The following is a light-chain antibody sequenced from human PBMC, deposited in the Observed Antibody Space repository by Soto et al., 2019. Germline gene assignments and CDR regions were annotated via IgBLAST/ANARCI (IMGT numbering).Light chain of an antibody. J-gene: IGLJ1*01. CDR1: KLGDKY. Sequence: SYELTQPPSVSVSPGQTASITCSGDKLGDKYACWYQQKPGQSPVLVIYEDTKRPSGIPERFSGSNSGNTATLTISGTQAMDEGDYYCQAWDSSTAVFGTGTQLTVL. CDR2: EDT. V-gene: IGLV3-1*01. CDR3: QAWDSSTAV.